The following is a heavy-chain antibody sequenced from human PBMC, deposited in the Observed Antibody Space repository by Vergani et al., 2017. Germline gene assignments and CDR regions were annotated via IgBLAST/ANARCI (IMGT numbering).Heavy chain of an antibody. J-gene: IGHJ3*02. V-gene: IGHV1-2*02. CDR1: GYTFTGYY. D-gene: IGHD2-15*01. CDR2: INPNSGGT. Sequence: QVQLVQSGAEVKKPGASVKVSCKASGYTFTGYYMHWVRQAPGQGLEWMGWINPNSGGTNYAQTFQGRVTMTRDTSISTAYMELSMLRSDDKAVYYCASMWQDLNAFDIWGQGTMVTVSS. CDR3: ASMWQDLNAFDI.